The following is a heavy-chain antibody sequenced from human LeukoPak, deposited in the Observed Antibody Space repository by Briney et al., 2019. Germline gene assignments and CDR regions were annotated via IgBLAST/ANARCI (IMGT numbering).Heavy chain of an antibody. D-gene: IGHD3-22*01. J-gene: IGHJ1*01. CDR1: GFTFSSYA. CDR3: ANSRYYYDSSGYSH. CDR2: ISGSGGST. Sequence: GGSLRLSCAASGFTFSSYAMSWVRQAPGKGLEWVSAISGSGGSTYYADSVKDRFTISRDNSKNTLYLQMNSLRAEDTAVYYCANSRYYYDSSGYSHWGQGTLVTVSS. V-gene: IGHV3-23*01.